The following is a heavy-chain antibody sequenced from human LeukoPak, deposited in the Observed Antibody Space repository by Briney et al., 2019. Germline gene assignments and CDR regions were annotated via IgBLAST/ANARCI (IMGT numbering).Heavy chain of an antibody. V-gene: IGHV1-18*01. J-gene: IGHJ6*03. CDR1: GYTFTSYG. Sequence: GASVKVSCKASGYTFTSYGISWVRQAPGQGLEWMGWISAYNGNTDYAQKLQGRVTMTTDTSTSTAYMELRSLRSDDTAVYYCARDRSDSSGYYYVYYYYMDVCGKGTTVTVSS. CDR3: ARDRSDSSGYYYVYYYYMDV. CDR2: ISAYNGNT. D-gene: IGHD3-22*01.